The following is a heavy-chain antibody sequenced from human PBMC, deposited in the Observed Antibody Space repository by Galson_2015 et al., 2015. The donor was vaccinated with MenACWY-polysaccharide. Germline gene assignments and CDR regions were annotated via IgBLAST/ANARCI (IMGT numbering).Heavy chain of an antibody. D-gene: IGHD6-13*01. CDR2: IQYDGSKI. V-gene: IGHV3-33*01. CDR1: GSRFSHSG. Sequence: SLRLSCAASGSRFSHSGMHWVRQAPGKGLEWVAVIQYDGSKIVYADSVKGRFTISRDNSKNTLFLEMNSLGAKDTAVYYCAREGSRIVFHAFDTWGQGTMVTVSS. J-gene: IGHJ3*02. CDR3: AREGSRIVFHAFDT.